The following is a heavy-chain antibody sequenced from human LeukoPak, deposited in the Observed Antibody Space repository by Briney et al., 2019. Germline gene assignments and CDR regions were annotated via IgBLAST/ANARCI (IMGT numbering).Heavy chain of an antibody. CDR2: LNHSGST. CDR1: VGSFRGYY. J-gene: IGHJ4*02. Sequence: RSETLSLTCAVYVGSFRGYYWSWIRQPPGKGREWIGELNHSGSTNYNPSLKSRVTISVDTSKNQFSLKLSSVTAADTAVYYCARGRSSTSCYWGCRYFDYWGQGTLVTVSS. D-gene: IGHD2-2*01. V-gene: IGHV4-34*01. CDR3: ARGRSSTSCYWGCRYFDY.